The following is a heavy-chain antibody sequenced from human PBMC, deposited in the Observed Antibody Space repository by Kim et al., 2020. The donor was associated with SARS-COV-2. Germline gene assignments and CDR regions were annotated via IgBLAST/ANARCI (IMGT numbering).Heavy chain of an antibody. CDR2: TT. Sequence: TTDDAEPVKGRFTISRDDSKNTLYLQMNSLKTEDTAVYYCTTDLGDYFDYWGQGTLVTVSS. CDR3: TTDLGDYFDY. D-gene: IGHD2-15*01. J-gene: IGHJ4*02. V-gene: IGHV3-15*01.